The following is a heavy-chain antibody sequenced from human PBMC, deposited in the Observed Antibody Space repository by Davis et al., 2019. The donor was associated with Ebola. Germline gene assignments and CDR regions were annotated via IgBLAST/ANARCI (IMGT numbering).Heavy chain of an antibody. CDR2: IIPIFGTA. Sequence: AASVKVSCKASGGTFSSSAISWVRQAPGQGLEWMGGIIPIFGTAHHTQNFQGRVTITADESTSTAYVELSSLRPEDTAVYYCARASSSGWFYFDYWGQGTLVTVSS. J-gene: IGHJ4*02. CDR1: GGTFSSSA. CDR3: ARASSSGWFYFDY. V-gene: IGHV1-69*13. D-gene: IGHD6-19*01.